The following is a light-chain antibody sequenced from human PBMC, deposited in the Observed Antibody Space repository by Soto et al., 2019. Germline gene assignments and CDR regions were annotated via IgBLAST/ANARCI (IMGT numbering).Light chain of an antibody. J-gene: IGKJ2*02. CDR2: GAS. V-gene: IGKV3-20*01. Sequence: EIVLTQSPGTLSLSPGERATLSCRASQSVSSSYLAWYQQKPGQAPRLLIYGASSRATGIPDRFSGSESGTDFTLTISRLEPEDFAVYYFQQYGSSRTFGQGTKLEIK. CDR1: QSVSSSY. CDR3: QQYGSSRT.